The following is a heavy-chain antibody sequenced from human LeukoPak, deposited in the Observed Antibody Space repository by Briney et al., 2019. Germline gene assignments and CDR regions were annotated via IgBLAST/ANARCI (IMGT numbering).Heavy chain of an antibody. Sequence: GGSLRLSCAASGFTFNNYAMHWVRQAPGKGLEWVAMISYDGSSKYYPDSVKGRLTISRGNSKNTVYLQMNSLGVDDTAVYYCVKDRCNRFSCPEYWGQGTLVTVSS. V-gene: IGHV3-30-3*01. CDR3: VKDRCNRFSCPEY. CDR2: ISYDGSSK. CDR1: GFTFNNYA. J-gene: IGHJ4*02. D-gene: IGHD2-2*01.